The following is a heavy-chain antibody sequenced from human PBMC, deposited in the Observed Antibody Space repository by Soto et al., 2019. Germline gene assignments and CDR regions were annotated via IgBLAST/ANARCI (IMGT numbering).Heavy chain of an antibody. Sequence: KESGPALVKPTQTLTLTCTFSGFSLSTSGEAVGGIRQPPGEALEWLALIYWDDDNRYNQTLKTRLTITKDTSKNQVVLTLTNMDPVDTATYYCAHYVSASPAGWFDPWGQGILVTVSS. CDR1: GFSLSTSGEA. CDR3: AHYVSASPAGWFDP. D-gene: IGHD3-10*01. CDR2: IYWDDDN. J-gene: IGHJ5*02. V-gene: IGHV2-5*02.